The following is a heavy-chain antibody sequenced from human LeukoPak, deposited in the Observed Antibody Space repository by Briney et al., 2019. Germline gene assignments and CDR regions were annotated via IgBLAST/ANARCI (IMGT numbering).Heavy chain of an antibody. V-gene: IGHV3-11*01. CDR3: ARERYCSGGSCYLDAFDI. J-gene: IGHJ3*02. CDR2: ISSSGSTI. Sequence: PGGSLRLSCAASGFTFSDYYMSWIRQAPGKGLEWVSYISSSGSTIYYADSVKGRFTISRDNAKNSLYLQMNSLRAEDTAVYYCARERYCSGGSCYLDAFDIWGQGTMVTVSS. CDR1: GFTFSDYY. D-gene: IGHD2-15*01.